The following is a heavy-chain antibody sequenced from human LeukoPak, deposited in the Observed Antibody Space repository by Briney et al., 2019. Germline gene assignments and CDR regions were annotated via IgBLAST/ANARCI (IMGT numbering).Heavy chain of an antibody. D-gene: IGHD3-22*01. J-gene: IGHJ4*02. CDR2: ISGSGGST. CDR1: GFTFSSYA. Sequence: PGGSLRLSCAASGFTFSSYAMSWVRQAPGKGLEWVSAISGSGGSTYYADSVKGRFTISRDNSKNTLYLQMNSLRAEDTAVYYCARRGRDYYDSPLSYFDYWGQGTLVTVSS. CDR3: ARRGRDYYDSPLSYFDY. V-gene: IGHV3-23*01.